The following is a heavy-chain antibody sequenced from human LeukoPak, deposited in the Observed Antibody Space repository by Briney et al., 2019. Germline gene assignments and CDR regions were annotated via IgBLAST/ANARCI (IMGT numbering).Heavy chain of an antibody. CDR3: ARRVGAYCGGDCYFGWFDP. Sequence: SETLSLTCTVSGYSISSGYYWGWIRQPPGKGLEWIGSIYHSGSTYYNPSLKSRVTISVDTSKNQFSLKLSSVTAADTAVYYCARRVGAYCGGDCYFGWFDPWGQGTLVTVSS. CDR1: GYSISSGYY. V-gene: IGHV4-38-2*02. CDR2: IYHSGST. D-gene: IGHD2-21*02. J-gene: IGHJ5*02.